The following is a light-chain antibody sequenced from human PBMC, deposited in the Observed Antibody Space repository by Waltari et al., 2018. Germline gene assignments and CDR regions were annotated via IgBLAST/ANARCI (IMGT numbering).Light chain of an antibody. CDR1: QSLRSKY. J-gene: IGKJ1*01. V-gene: IGKV3-20*01. CDR2: SGS. CDR3: HQYVDSPWT. Sequence: EIVLTQSPGTLSLSPGERATLSCRASQSLRSKYLAWYQQKVGQAPRLLIYSGSDRAPGIPERFSGSASGTDFTLTITRLEPEDFAVYYCHQYVDSPWTFGQGTKVEIK.